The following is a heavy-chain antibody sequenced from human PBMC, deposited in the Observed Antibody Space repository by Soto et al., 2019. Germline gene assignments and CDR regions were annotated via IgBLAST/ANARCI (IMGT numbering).Heavy chain of an antibody. D-gene: IGHD2-8*01. CDR2: INSSSSDS. J-gene: IGHJ4*02. Sequence: QAHLVQSGAEVKKPGASVKVSCKASGYTFTGYTFHWVRQAPGQGLEWMAWINSSSSDSSFAPKIQGMVTVTMDAPSSTAYMELTRLRSDDTAVYYCATEMATIKGFFDKWGQGTPVAVSS. V-gene: IGHV1-2*02. CDR3: ATEMATIKGFFDK. CDR1: GYTFTGYT.